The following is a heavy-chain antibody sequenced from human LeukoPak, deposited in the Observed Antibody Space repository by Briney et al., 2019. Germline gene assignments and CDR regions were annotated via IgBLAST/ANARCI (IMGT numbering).Heavy chain of an antibody. V-gene: IGHV3-23*01. J-gene: IGHJ6*02. Sequence: AGSQRLSCAASGFTFSSYAMSWVRQAQGKGLEWVSAISGSGGSTYYADSVKGRSTISRDNSKNTLYLQMNSLRAEDTAVYYCAKDPLSGPPDTEDVWGQGTTVTVSS. CDR3: AKDPLSGPPDTEDV. CDR2: ISGSGGST. D-gene: IGHD5-18*01. CDR1: GFTFSSYA.